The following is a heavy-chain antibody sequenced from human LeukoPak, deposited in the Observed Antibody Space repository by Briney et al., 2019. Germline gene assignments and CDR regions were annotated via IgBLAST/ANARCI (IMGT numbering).Heavy chain of an antibody. D-gene: IGHD3-3*01. Sequence: ASVKVSCKASGYTFTSYYMHWVRQAPGQGLEWMGWINPNSGGTNYAQKFQGRVTMTRDTSISTAYMELSRLRSDDTAVYYCARVSRRITIFGVVTSYNWFDPWGQGTLVTVSS. CDR3: ARVSRRITIFGVVTSYNWFDP. V-gene: IGHV1-2*02. CDR1: GYTFTSYY. J-gene: IGHJ5*02. CDR2: INPNSGGT.